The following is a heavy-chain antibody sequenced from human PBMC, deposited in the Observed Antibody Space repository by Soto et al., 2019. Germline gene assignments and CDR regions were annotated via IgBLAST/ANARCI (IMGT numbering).Heavy chain of an antibody. V-gene: IGHV3-23*01. D-gene: IGHD6-19*01. CDR2: SDFSGRLT. CDR1: GFTSS. CDR3: ANILVGQWLVPPGY. J-gene: IGHJ4*02. Sequence: EVQILECGGALIQPGGSLRLSCAASGFTSSMTWVRQAPGKGLEWVSASDFSGRLTYYADSVKGRFTIFRDTSVNTLFLQMNSLRTEDTAVYYCANILVGQWLVPPGYWGPGTLVTVSS.